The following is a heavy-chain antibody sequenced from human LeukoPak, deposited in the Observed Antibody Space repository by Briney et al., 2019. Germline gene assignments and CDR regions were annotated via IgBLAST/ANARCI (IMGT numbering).Heavy chain of an antibody. J-gene: IGHJ4*02. V-gene: IGHV4-30-4*01. D-gene: IGHD5-24*01. CDR1: GGSISSGDYY. CDR2: IYYSGST. CDR3: ARRSSLATTPSGYYFDY. Sequence: SVTLSLTCTVSGGSISSGDYYWSWIRQPPGKGLEWIGYIYYSGSTYYNPSLKSRVTISVDTSKNQFSLKLSSVTAADTAVYYCARRSSLATTPSGYYFDYWGQGTLVTVSS.